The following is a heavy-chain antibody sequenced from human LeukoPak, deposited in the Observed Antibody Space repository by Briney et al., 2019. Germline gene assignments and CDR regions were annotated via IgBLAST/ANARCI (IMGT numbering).Heavy chain of an antibody. CDR2: INPDSGGT. J-gene: IGHJ4*02. V-gene: IGHV1-2*02. CDR1: GYTFTDYY. CDR3: ARGGFDY. Sequence: ASVKASCKASGYTFTDYYMHWVRQAPGQGLEWMGWINPDSGGTNYAQKFQGRVTMTRNTSISTAWMELSRLRSDDTAVYYCARGGFDYWGQGTLVTVSS.